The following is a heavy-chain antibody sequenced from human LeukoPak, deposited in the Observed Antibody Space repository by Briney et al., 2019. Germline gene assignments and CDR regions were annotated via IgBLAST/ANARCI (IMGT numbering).Heavy chain of an antibody. Sequence: GGSLRLSCAASGFTFSSYAMSWVRQAPGKGLEWVSTISISGGSTYYADSVKGRFTISRDNAKNTLYLQMNSLRAEDTAVYYCARSPATDAFDIWGQGTMVTVSS. CDR1: GFTFSSYA. J-gene: IGHJ3*02. CDR3: ARSPATDAFDI. CDR2: ISISGGST. V-gene: IGHV3-23*01.